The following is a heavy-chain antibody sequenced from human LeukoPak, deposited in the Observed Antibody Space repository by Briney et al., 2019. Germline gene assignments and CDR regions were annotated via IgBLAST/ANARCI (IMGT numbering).Heavy chain of an antibody. CDR3: ARVKGIFGVVNDFDY. J-gene: IGHJ4*02. CDR1: GYTFTSYG. Sequence: ASVKVSCKASGYTFTSYGISWVRQAPGQGLEWMGWISAYNGNTNYAQKLQGRVTITTDTSTSTAYMELRSLRSDDTAVYYCARVKGIFGVVNDFDYWGQGTLVTVSS. D-gene: IGHD3-3*01. CDR2: ISAYNGNT. V-gene: IGHV1-18*01.